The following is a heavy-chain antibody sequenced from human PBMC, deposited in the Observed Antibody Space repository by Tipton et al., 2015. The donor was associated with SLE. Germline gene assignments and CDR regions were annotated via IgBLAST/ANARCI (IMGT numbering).Heavy chain of an antibody. J-gene: IGHJ6*02. D-gene: IGHD3-3*02. V-gene: IGHV4-59*01. CDR3: ARDLASYYGVDV. CDR1: GDSISRYY. CDR2: IYFSGST. Sequence: TLSLTCTVSGDSISRYYWSWIRQPPGKGLEWIGYIYFSGSTNYNPSLKSRITISLDPSKNQFSLKLNSVTAADTAVYYCARDLASYYGVDVWGQGTTVTVSS.